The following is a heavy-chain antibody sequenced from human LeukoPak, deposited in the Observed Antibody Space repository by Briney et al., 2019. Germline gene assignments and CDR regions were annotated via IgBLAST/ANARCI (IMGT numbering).Heavy chain of an antibody. J-gene: IGHJ4*02. CDR3: ARVPNYYDSSGGFDY. V-gene: IGHV3-74*01. D-gene: IGHD3-22*01. CDR2: INSDGSST. Sequence: GGSLRLSCAASGFTFSSYWMHWVRQAPGKGLVWVSRINSDGSSTSYADSVKGRFTISRDNAKNTLYLQMNSLRAEDTAVYYCARVPNYYDSSGGFDYWGQGTLVTVSS. CDR1: GFTFSSYW.